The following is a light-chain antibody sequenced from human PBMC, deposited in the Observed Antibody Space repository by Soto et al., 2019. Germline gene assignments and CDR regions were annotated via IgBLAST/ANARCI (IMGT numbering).Light chain of an antibody. V-gene: IGLV2-14*03. CDR2: DVT. J-gene: IGLJ1*01. Sequence: QSALTQPASVSGSPGQSITISCTGTSSDVSGYDFVSWFQQHPGKAPKLMIYDVTNRPSGVSDRFSGSKSANTASLTISGLQAEDEADYYCSSYISSSTLEVFGTGTKLTFL. CDR3: SSYISSSTLEV. CDR1: SSDVSGYDF.